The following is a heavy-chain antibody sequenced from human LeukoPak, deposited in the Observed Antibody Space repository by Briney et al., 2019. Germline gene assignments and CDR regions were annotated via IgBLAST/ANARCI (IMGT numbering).Heavy chain of an antibody. D-gene: IGHD6-6*01. CDR2: IRVGGDNK. CDR1: GVTFSSSA. CDR3: AKDLVYSSSSGEYYYGMDV. V-gene: IGHV3-30*02. Sequence: VGTLRLYCAASGVTFSSSAISWVRHAPGKGLDWFPFIRVGGDNKYYAASVKGRFTTSRDNSKNTLYLQMNSLRAEDTAVYYCAKDLVYSSSSGEYYYGMDVWGQGITVTVSS. J-gene: IGHJ6*02.